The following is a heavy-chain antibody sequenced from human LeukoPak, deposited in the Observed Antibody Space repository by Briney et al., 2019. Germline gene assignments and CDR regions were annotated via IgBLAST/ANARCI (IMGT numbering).Heavy chain of an antibody. CDR2: IYYSGST. J-gene: IGHJ5*02. V-gene: IGHV4-30-4*08. D-gene: IGHD2-15*01. Sequence: SETLSLTCTVSGGSISSGDYYWSWIRQPPGKGLEWIGYIYYSGSTYYNPSLKSRVTISVDTSKNQFSLKLSSVTAADTAVYYCARDRDMSWFDPWGQGTLVTVSS. CDR1: GGSISSGDYY. CDR3: ARDRDMSWFDP.